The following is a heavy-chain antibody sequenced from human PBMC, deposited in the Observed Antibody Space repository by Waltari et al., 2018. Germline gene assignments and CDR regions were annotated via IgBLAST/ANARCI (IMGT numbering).Heavy chain of an antibody. CDR2: SIPIFGTS. D-gene: IGHD3-10*01. Sequence: QVQLVQSGAEVKKPGSSVKVSCKASGGTFSSYAISWVRQAPGQGLEWMGGSIPIFGTSNYAQKFQGRVTITADESTSTAYMELSSLRSEDTAVYYCARDRYGSGSYFRWFDPWGQGTLVTVSS. V-gene: IGHV1-69*01. CDR1: GGTFSSYA. J-gene: IGHJ5*02. CDR3: ARDRYGSGSYFRWFDP.